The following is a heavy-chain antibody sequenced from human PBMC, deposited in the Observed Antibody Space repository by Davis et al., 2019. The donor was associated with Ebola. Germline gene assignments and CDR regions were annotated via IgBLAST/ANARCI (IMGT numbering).Heavy chain of an antibody. D-gene: IGHD6-19*01. V-gene: IGHV1-8*01. Sequence: ASVKVSCKASGYTFTSYDINWVRPATGQGLEWMGWMNPNSGNTGYAQKFQGRVTMSRDTSTSTVYMELSSLRSEDTAVYYCARDQKGGDFITVAGSFDYWGQGTLVTVSS. CDR1: GYTFTSYD. J-gene: IGHJ4*02. CDR2: MNPNSGNT. CDR3: ARDQKGGDFITVAGSFDY.